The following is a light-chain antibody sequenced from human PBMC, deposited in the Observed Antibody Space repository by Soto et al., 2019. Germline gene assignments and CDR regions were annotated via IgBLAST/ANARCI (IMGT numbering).Light chain of an antibody. CDR2: YAS. J-gene: IGKJ3*01. CDR1: ESVHRN. CDR3: QHYSNWPPT. Sequence: EMVMTQSPATLSVSPGERVTLSCRASESVHRNLAWYQQKPGQGPSLLIYYASTRATGVPDRFTGSGSGTEFTLTISSLQSEDFAVYHCQHYSNWPPTFGPATKVEIK. V-gene: IGKV3-15*01.